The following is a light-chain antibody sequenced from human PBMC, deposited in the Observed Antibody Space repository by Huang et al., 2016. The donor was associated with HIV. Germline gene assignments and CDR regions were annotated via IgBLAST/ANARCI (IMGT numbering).Light chain of an antibody. V-gene: IGKV4-1*01. J-gene: IGKJ5*01. Sequence: DIVMTQSPDSLAVSLGERATVNCKSSQSLLYGSNNQNYLAWYQQKPGQPPKLLIYGASTRESGVPDRFSGSGSGTDFTLTISSLQAEDVAFYYCQQYFNAPITFGQGTRLEI. CDR3: QQYFNAPIT. CDR1: QSLLYGSNNQNY. CDR2: GAS.